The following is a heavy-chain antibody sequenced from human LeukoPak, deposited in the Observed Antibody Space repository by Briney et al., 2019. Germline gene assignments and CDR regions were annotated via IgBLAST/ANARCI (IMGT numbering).Heavy chain of an antibody. Sequence: SETLSLTCTVSGGSIGTYYWSWIRQPPGKGLEWIGYIYYSGSTNYNPSLKSRVTISVDTSKNQFSLKLSSVTAADTAVYYCARVNCGGSCYHPHYYYYYYMDVWGKGTTVTVSS. CDR2: IYYSGST. V-gene: IGHV4-59*01. D-gene: IGHD2-15*01. CDR1: GGSIGTYY. J-gene: IGHJ6*03. CDR3: ARVNCGGSCYHPHYYYYYYMDV.